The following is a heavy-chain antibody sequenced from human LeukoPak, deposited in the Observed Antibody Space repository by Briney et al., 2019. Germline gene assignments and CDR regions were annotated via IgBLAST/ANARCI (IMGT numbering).Heavy chain of an antibody. CDR1: RGSISRTSYS. CDR2: IYYTGTA. CDR3: ARLRFYYDSSGYNYFDY. D-gene: IGHD3-22*01. Sequence: SETLSLTCSVSRGSISRTSYSWGWIRQPPGTGLEWIGNIYYTGTAYHNPSLKSRVTISLDTSKSHFSLNLSSVTAADTAIYYCARLRFYYDSSGYNYFDYWGPGTLITVSS. J-gene: IGHJ4*02. V-gene: IGHV4-39*07.